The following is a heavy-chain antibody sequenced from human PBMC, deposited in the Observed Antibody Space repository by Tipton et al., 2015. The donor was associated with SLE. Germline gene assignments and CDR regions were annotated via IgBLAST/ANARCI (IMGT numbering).Heavy chain of an antibody. CDR3: ATFSQSRLFDY. D-gene: IGHD3-3*02. V-gene: IGHV4-59*11. Sequence: TLSLTCTVSGDSISGQYWSWIRQPPGKGLEWIGYIYYSGTTNYNPSLKRRVTISVDTSKNQFSLKLTSVTAADTAVYYCATFSQSRLFDYWGQGRLVTVSS. J-gene: IGHJ4*02. CDR2: IYYSGTT. CDR1: GDSISGQY.